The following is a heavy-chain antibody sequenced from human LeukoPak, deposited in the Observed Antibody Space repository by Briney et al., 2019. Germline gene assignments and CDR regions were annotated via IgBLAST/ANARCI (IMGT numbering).Heavy chain of an antibody. Sequence: PGGSLRLSCAASGFTFISYAMSWIRQAPGRGLEWVSAISGSGGSTYYADSVKGRFTISRDNSKNTLYLQMNSLRAEDTAVYYCAKPDFIVVVPAALDYWGQGTLVTVSS. CDR1: GFTFISYA. V-gene: IGHV3-23*01. CDR2: ISGSGGST. CDR3: AKPDFIVVVPAALDY. D-gene: IGHD2-2*01. J-gene: IGHJ4*02.